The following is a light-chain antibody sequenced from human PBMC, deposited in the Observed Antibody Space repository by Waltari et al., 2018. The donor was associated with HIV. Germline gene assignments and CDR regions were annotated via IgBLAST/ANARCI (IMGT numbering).Light chain of an antibody. CDR2: DAF. V-gene: IGKV3-20*01. Sequence: DIVLTQSPGTLSLSPGERVTLPCRASQTVRSNYLAWYQQKPGQAPRLLIYDAFKRATGIPGRFRGSGSGTDFTLTISRLEPEDFAVYYCQQYGGSARTFGQGTKVEI. J-gene: IGKJ1*01. CDR3: QQYGGSART. CDR1: QTVRSNY.